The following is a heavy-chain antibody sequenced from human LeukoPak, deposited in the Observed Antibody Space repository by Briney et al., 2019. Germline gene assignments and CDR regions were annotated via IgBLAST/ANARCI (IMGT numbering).Heavy chain of an antibody. Sequence: GGSLRLSCAASGFTFSNYAMHWVRQAPGKGLEWVSSISSSSYTYYADSVKGRFTISRDNAKNSLYLQMNSLRAEDTAVYYCARDRDGYKQGAFDIWGQGTMVTVSS. CDR2: ISSSSYT. V-gene: IGHV3-21*01. J-gene: IGHJ3*02. CDR1: GFTFSNYA. CDR3: ARDRDGYKQGAFDI. D-gene: IGHD5-24*01.